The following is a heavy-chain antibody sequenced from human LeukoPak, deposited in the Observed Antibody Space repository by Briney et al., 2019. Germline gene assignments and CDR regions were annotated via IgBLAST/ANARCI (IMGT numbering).Heavy chain of an antibody. V-gene: IGHV3-9*01. CDR2: ISWNSGSI. CDR3: ARATTSSRTYYYYYGMDV. D-gene: IGHD1-1*01. CDR1: GFTFDDYA. Sequence: GRSLRLSCAASGFTFDDYAMHWVRQAPGKGLEWVSGISWNSGSIGYADSVKGRFTISRDNAKNSLYLQMNSLRAEDTAVYYCARATTSSRTYYYYYGMDVWGQGTTVTVSS. J-gene: IGHJ6*02.